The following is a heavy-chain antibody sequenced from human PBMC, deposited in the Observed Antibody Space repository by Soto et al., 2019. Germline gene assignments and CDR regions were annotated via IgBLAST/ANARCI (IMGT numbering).Heavy chain of an antibody. CDR2: ISYDGSNK. J-gene: IGHJ2*01. Sequence: QVQLVESGGGVVQPGRSLRLSCAASGFTFSSYGMHWVRQAPGKGLEWVAVISYDGSNKYYADSVKGRFTISRDNSKNTLCLQRNSLRAEDTAVYYFARGDSGWYKGYVDLWGRGTLVTVSS. CDR1: GFTFSSYG. D-gene: IGHD6-19*01. CDR3: ARGDSGWYKGYVDL. V-gene: IGHV3-30*03.